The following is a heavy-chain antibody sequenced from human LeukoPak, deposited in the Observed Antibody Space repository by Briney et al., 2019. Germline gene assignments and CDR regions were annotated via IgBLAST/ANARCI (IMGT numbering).Heavy chain of an antibody. CDR1: GFTSSSYA. Sequence: GRSLRLSCAASGFTSSSYAMHWVRQAPGKGLEWVAVISYDGSNKYYADSVKGRFTISRDNSKNTLYLQMNSLRAEDTAVYYCAREEGDRSLFDYWGQGTLVTVSS. V-gene: IGHV3-30*01. CDR3: AREEGDRSLFDY. CDR2: ISYDGSNK. J-gene: IGHJ4*02.